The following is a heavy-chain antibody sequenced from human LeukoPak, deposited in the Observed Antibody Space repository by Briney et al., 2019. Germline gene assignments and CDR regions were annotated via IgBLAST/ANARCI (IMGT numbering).Heavy chain of an antibody. V-gene: IGHV3-15*01. CDR1: GVQFSYAR. CDR2: IKSKTDDGTT. Sequence: GGSLRVSCAASGVQFSYARRSWVREAPGKGREGVGRIKSKTDDGTTDYAAPMKGRFTISRYDSNNMLYLQMTSLKIQDPAVYYCTTDPYTPPGYIDYWGQGTLVTVSS. CDR3: TTDPYTPPGYIDY. D-gene: IGHD2-2*02. J-gene: IGHJ4*02.